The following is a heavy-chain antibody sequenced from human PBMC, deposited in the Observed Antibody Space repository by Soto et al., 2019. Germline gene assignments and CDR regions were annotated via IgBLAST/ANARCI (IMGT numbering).Heavy chain of an antibody. Sequence: QVQLQESGPGLVKPSQTLSLTCTVSGGSISSGDYYWSWIRQPPGKGLEWIGYIYYSGSTYYNPSLQSQVTISLDTSKNQFSLKLSSVTAADTAVYYCARAPPGGGWLHWGMADSDFDPWGRGTLVTVSS. CDR1: GGSISSGDYY. V-gene: IGHV4-30-4*01. CDR2: IYYSGST. CDR3: ARAPPGGGWLHWGMADSDFDP. D-gene: IGHD3-16*01. J-gene: IGHJ2*01.